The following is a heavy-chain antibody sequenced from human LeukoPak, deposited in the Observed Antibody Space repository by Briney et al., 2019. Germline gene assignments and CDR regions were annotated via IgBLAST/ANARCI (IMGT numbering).Heavy chain of an antibody. Sequence: GGSLRLSCAASGFIFSSYAMSWVRQAPGKGLEWVSAISGSGGSTYYADSVKGRFTISRDNSKNTLYLQMNSLTAEDTAVYYCAKGTYYYGSGSSVDYWGQGTLVTVSS. V-gene: IGHV3-23*01. CDR1: GFIFSSYA. D-gene: IGHD3-10*01. CDR2: ISGSGGST. J-gene: IGHJ4*02. CDR3: AKGTYYYGSGSSVDY.